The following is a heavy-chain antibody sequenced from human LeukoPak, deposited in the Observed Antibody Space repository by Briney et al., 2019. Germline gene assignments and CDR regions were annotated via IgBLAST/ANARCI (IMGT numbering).Heavy chain of an antibody. CDR3: ARHLNGYCGGDCYFFDY. Sequence: GESLKISCKGSGSSFTSYWIGWVRRMPGKGRGWMGIIFPGDSDTRYSPSFQGQVTISADKSISTAYLQWSSLKASDTAMYYCARHLNGYCGGDCYFFDYWGQGTLVTVSS. V-gene: IGHV5-51*01. J-gene: IGHJ4*02. CDR2: IFPGDSDT. CDR1: GSSFTSYW. D-gene: IGHD2-21*02.